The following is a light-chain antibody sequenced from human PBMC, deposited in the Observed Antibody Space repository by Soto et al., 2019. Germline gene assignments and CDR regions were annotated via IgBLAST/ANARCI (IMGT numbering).Light chain of an antibody. CDR1: RSISSY. CDR3: QQSCNGPLT. CDR2: DAS. J-gene: IGKJ5*01. V-gene: IGKV3-11*01. Sequence: EILLTRSPATLSLSPGESPTLSCRASRSISSYLAWYQQKPGQAPRLLIYDASTRPTDVPARFSGSGSGTDFTLTISSLEPEDFAVYYCQQSCNGPLTFGQGTRLEIK.